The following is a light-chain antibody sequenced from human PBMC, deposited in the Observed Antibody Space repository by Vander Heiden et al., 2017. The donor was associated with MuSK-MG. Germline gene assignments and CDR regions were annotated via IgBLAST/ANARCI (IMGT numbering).Light chain of an antibody. CDR1: QSVSSSN. CDR2: GAS. J-gene: IGKJ3*01. CDR3: QQYGSSPFT. Sequence: EIVLTQSPGTLSLSPGERATLSCRASQSVSSSNLAWYQQKPGQAPRLLIYGASSRATGIPDRFSGSGSGTDFTLTNSRLEPEDFAVYYCQQYGSSPFTFGPGTKVDIK. V-gene: IGKV3-20*01.